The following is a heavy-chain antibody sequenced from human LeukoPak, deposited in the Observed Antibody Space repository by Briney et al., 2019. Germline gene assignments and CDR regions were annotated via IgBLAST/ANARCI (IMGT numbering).Heavy chain of an antibody. CDR2: IYYSGST. V-gene: IGHV4-39*02. CDR1: GGSITNYY. D-gene: IGHD5-12*01. J-gene: IGHJ6*02. Sequence: SETLSLTCTVSGGSITNYYWGWIRQPPGKGLEWIGSIYYSGSTYYNPSLKSRVTISVDTSKNQFSLKLSSVTAADTAVYYCARDGWLRFTDYYYGMDVWGQGTTVTVSS. CDR3: ARDGWLRFTDYYYGMDV.